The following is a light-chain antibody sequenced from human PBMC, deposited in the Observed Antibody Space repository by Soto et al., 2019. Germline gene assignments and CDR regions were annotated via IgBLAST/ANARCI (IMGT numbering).Light chain of an antibody. CDR2: DVS. CDR1: NSDVGGYNY. CDR3: CSYAGSYTVV. V-gene: IGLV2-11*01. Sequence: QSALTPPRSVSGSPGQSVTISCTGTNSDVGGYNYVSWYQQHPGKAPKVMIYDVSERPSGVPDRFSGSKSGNTASLTISGLQAEDEADYYCCSYAGSYTVVFGGGTKVTVL. J-gene: IGLJ2*01.